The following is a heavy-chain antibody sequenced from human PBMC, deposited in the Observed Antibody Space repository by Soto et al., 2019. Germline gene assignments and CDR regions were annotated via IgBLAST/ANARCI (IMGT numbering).Heavy chain of an antibody. Sequence: QVQLQESGPGPVKPSQTLSLTCTVSGGSISTGGYYWSWIRQHPGKGLEWIGYIYYSGSTYFNPSLRSRVTISVDTSRNQFSLKLSSVTAADTAVYYCARASPNSYYAMDVWGQGTTVTVSS. V-gene: IGHV4-31*03. J-gene: IGHJ6*02. CDR1: GGSISTGGYY. CDR3: ARASPNSYYAMDV. CDR2: IYYSGST.